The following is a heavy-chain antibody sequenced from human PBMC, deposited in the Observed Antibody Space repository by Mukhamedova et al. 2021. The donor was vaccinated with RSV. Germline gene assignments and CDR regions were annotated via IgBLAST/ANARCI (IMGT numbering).Heavy chain of an antibody. V-gene: IGHV3-23*01. D-gene: IGHD2-2*01. Sequence: SGAGDATYYADSVRGRFTISRDNSKNTLYMEMNSLRAEDTALYYCAKGVDGYCSSTSCYAYDFWSTTDDNGGQGTLVTVSS. J-gene: IGHJ4*02. CDR3: AKGVDGYCSSTSCYAYDFWSTTDDN. CDR2: SGAGDAT.